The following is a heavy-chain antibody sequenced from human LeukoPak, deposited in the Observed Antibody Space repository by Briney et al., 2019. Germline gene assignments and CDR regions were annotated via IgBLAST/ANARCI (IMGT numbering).Heavy chain of an antibody. V-gene: IGHV1-69*04. D-gene: IGHD5-18*01. Sequence: SVKVSCKASGGTFSSYAISWVRQAPGQGLEWMGSIIPILGIANYAQKFQGRVTITADKSTSTAYMGLSSLRSEDTAVYYCARDRGRTAMVGIVDYWGQGTLVTVSS. CDR3: ARDRGRTAMVGIVDY. J-gene: IGHJ4*02. CDR1: GGTFSSYA. CDR2: IIPILGIA.